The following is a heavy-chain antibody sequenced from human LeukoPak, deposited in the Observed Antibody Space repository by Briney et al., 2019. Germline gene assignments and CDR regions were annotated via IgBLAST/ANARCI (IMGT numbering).Heavy chain of an antibody. CDR2: ISGSGRST. J-gene: IGHJ3*02. V-gene: IGHV3-23*01. CDR3: ARGPLGSSGSGDAFDI. CDR1: GFTFSSYA. Sequence: GGSLRLSCAASGFTFSSYAMSWVRQAPGKGLEWVSGISGSGRSTYNADSVKGRFTISRDNSKNTLYLQMNSLRAEDTAVYYCARGPLGSSGSGDAFDIWGQGTMVTVSS. D-gene: IGHD3-22*01.